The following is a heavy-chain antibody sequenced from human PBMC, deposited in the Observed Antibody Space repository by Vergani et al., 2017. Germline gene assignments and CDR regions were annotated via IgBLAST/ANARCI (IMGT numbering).Heavy chain of an antibody. J-gene: IGHJ3*02. V-gene: IGHV5-51*01. CDR3: ARLGDCCYYHGFDI. D-gene: IGHD2-21*02. CDR2: IFPGDSQI. CDR1: GLSFSPYW. Sequence: EVQLVPSGAEGKKPGESLKIPCTGLGLSFSPYWIGWVRQMPGKGLEWMGLIFPGDSQIRSSLYFKGRVTISADKSISTAYLQWYSLKASDTAMYYCARLGDCCYYHGFDIWGQGTAVTVSS.